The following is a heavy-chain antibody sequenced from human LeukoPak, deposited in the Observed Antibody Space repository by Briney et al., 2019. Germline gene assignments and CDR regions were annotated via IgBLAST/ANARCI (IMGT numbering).Heavy chain of an antibody. J-gene: IGHJ4*02. Sequence: PSETLSLTCTVSGGSISSSSYYWGWIRQPPGKGLEWIGSIYYSGSTYYNPSLKSRVTISVDTSKNQFSLKLSSVTAADTAVYYCARGAYCGGDCYVAYWGQGTLVTVSS. CDR2: IYYSGST. CDR1: GGSISSSSYY. CDR3: ARGAYCGGDCYVAY. D-gene: IGHD2-21*02. V-gene: IGHV4-39*07.